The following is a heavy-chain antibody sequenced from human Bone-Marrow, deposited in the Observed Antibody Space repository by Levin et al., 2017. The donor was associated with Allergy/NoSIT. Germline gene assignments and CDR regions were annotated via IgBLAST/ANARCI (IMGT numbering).Heavy chain of an antibody. Sequence: AASVKVSCKASGYIFTNYDIHWVRQAPGQGLEWMGWMNPNTGNTGLAQNFLGRVTLTRNTSLTTAYMELSSLRSDDTAVYYCARVKHVSSLRYWGQGTLVFVSS. CDR1: GYIFTNYD. J-gene: IGHJ4*02. CDR2: MNPNTGNT. CDR3: ARVKHVSSLRY. V-gene: IGHV1-8*01. D-gene: IGHD3-10*01.